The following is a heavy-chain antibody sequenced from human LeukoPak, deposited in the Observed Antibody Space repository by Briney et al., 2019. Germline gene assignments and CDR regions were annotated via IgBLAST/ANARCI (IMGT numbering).Heavy chain of an antibody. D-gene: IGHD2-8*01. Sequence: GGSLRLSCAASGFAFSSYAMSWVRQAPGKGLEWVSAICGSGGSTYYADSVRGRFTISRDNSKNTLYLQMNSLRAEDTAVYYCAKDVRRCNGACTWGQGTLVTVSS. J-gene: IGHJ5*02. V-gene: IGHV3-23*01. CDR2: ICGSGGST. CDR3: AKDVRRCNGACT. CDR1: GFAFSSYA.